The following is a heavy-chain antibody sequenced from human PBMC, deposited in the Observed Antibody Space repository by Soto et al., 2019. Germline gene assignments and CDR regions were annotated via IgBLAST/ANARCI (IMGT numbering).Heavy chain of an antibody. CDR3: AKDAREQWYYFDY. D-gene: IGHD6-19*01. V-gene: IGHV3-30*18. CDR1: GFTFSSYG. CDR2: ISYDGSNK. Sequence: GGSLRLSCAASGFTFSSYGMHWARQAPGKGLEWVAVISYDGSNKYYADSVKGRFIISRDNSKNTLYLQMNSLRAEDTAVYYCAKDAREQWYYFDYWGQGTLVTVSS. J-gene: IGHJ4*02.